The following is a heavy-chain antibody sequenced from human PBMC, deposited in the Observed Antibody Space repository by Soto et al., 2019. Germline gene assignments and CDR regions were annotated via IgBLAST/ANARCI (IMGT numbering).Heavy chain of an antibody. Sequence: SGPTLVNPTQTLTLTCTFSGFSLTSNDVGVGWIRQPPGKALEWLALIYWDDDKRYSPSLKSRLTITKDTSKNQVVLRMTNMDPVDTATYDCAHSRYSRSSFDYWGQGTLVTVSS. D-gene: IGHD6-6*01. V-gene: IGHV2-5*02. CDR2: IYWDDDK. CDR3: AHSRYSRSSFDY. CDR1: GFSLTSNDVG. J-gene: IGHJ4*02.